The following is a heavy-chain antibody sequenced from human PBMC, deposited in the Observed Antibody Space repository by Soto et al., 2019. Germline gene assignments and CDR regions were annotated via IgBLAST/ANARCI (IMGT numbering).Heavy chain of an antibody. CDR3: ARGRGAGGGGTVFVY. J-gene: IGHJ4*01. CDR2: ISRDATYR. Sequence: PXGVLRLSCAVSGFNFSGYSMSWVRQAPGKGLEWVSSISRDATYRYYTDSVKGRFTISRDNAKDSLYLQMNSLRGEDTAVYFCARGRGAGGGGTVFVYWGQGTLVTVSS. CDR1: GFNFSGYS. D-gene: IGHD3-16*01. V-gene: IGHV3-21*01.